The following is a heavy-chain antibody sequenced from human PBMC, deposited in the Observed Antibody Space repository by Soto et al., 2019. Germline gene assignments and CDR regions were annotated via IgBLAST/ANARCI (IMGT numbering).Heavy chain of an antibody. Sequence: EVQLVESGGGLIQPGGSLRLSCAASGFTVSGNYITWVRQAPGKGLEWVSVIFSGYNTYYSDSVKGRFTISRDNSKNTVYLQMNRLRGADTAVYFCATGLTLPVRPSFDTWGQGTLLTVSS. CDR3: ATGLTLPVRPSFDT. V-gene: IGHV3-53*01. D-gene: IGHD2-21*02. CDR2: IFSGYNT. CDR1: GFTVSGNY. J-gene: IGHJ5*02.